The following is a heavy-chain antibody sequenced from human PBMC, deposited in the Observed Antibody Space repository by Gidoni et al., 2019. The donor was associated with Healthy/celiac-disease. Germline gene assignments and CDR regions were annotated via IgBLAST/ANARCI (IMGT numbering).Heavy chain of an antibody. V-gene: IGHV1-69*02. CDR3: ALTPYYDFAHFQH. Sequence: QVQLVQSAAEVKKPGSSVTVSCKDSGGTFSSYTISWVRQAPRQGLEWMGRIIPPLGIANYAQKFQGRVTITADKSTSTAYMELSSLRSEDTAVYYCALTPYYDFAHFQHWGQGTLVTVSS. J-gene: IGHJ1*01. CDR1: GGTFSSYT. D-gene: IGHD3-22*01. CDR2: IIPPLGIA.